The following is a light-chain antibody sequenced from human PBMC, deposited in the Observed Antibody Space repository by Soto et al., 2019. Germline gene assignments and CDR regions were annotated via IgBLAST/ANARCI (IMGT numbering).Light chain of an antibody. CDR3: SSYAGTYTYV. V-gene: IGLV2-11*01. J-gene: IGLJ1*01. CDR1: SSDVGGYNY. CDR2: DVN. Sequence: QSVLTQPRSVSGSPGQPVTISCTGTSSDVGGYNYVSWYQQHPGKAPKLMIYDVNKRPSGVPDRFSGSKSGNTASLTISGLQAEDEADYYCSSYAGTYTYVFGTGTKVTVL.